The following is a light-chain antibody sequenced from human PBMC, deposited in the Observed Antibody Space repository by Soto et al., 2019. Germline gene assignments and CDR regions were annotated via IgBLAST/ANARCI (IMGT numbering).Light chain of an antibody. CDR2: GAS. CDR1: QTVPSR. CDR3: QQYHIYSGT. V-gene: IGKV3-15*01. Sequence: EIVRTQSPATLSVSPGEGVTLSCRASQTVPSRIAWYQQKPGQAPSLLIYGASTRATGVPDRFSGSGSGTEFTLTINSLQPDDFATYYCQQYHIYSGTFGQGTKVDIK. J-gene: IGKJ1*01.